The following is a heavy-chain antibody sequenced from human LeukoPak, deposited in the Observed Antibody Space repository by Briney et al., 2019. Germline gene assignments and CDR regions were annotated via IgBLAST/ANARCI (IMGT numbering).Heavy chain of an antibody. D-gene: IGHD6-19*01. CDR3: ARVRFSSGWYIAFDV. CDR1: GDTFSSNY. J-gene: IGHJ3*01. Sequence: ASVKVSCKASGDTFSSNYVQWVRQAPGQGLEWMGIIHPSGGSTTYAQKFQGRVTMTRDTSTRAVYMELSSLRSEDTAMYYCARVRFSSGWYIAFDVWGQGTMVTVSS. CDR2: IHPSGGST. V-gene: IGHV1-46*01.